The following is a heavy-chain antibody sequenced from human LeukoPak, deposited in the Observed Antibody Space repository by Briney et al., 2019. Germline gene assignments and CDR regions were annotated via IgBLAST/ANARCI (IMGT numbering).Heavy chain of an antibody. J-gene: IGHJ4*02. V-gene: IGHV4-39*07. CDR2: FYYSGST. CDR3: ARVHGATLFDY. D-gene: IGHD1-26*01. CDR1: GGSISGSSYY. Sequence: SETLSLTCTVSGGSISGSSYYWGWIRQPPGKGLEWIGNFYYSGSTYYNPSLKSRVTMSVDTSKNQFSLKLSSVTAADAAVYYCARVHGATLFDYWGQGTLVTVSS.